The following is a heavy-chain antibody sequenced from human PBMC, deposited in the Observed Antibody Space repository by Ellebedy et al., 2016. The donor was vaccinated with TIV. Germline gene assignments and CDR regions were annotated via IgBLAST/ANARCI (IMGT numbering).Heavy chain of an antibody. V-gene: IGHV3-30-3*01. D-gene: IGHD3-3*01. CDR2: ISYDGSNK. CDR3: ARARYDFWSDYYSRNWYFDL. Sequence: GESLKISCAASGFTFSSDAMHWVRQVPGKGLEWVAVISYDGSNKYYADSVKGRFTISRDNAKNSLYLQMNSLRDEDTAVYYCARARYDFWSDYYSRNWYFDLWGRGTLVTVSS. J-gene: IGHJ2*01. CDR1: GFTFSSDA.